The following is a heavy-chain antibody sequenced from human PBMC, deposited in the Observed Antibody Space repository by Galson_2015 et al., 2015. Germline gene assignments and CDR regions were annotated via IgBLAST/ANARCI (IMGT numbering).Heavy chain of an antibody. V-gene: IGHV3-23*01. CDR3: ARRGVGFGSGWYDY. D-gene: IGHD6-19*01. CDR1: GFTFSSHA. Sequence: SLRLSCAASGFTFSSHAMTWVRQGPGKGLEWVSSISASGGSTFNADSVKGRFTISGDNSENTLYLQLTSLRAEDTAIYYCARRGVGFGSGWYDYWGQGTLLVVSS. J-gene: IGHJ4*02. CDR2: ISASGGST.